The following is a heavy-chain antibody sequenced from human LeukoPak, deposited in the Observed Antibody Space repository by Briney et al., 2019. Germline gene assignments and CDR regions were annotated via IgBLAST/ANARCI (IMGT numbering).Heavy chain of an antibody. D-gene: IGHD6-13*01. CDR1: GYAFTSYG. Sequence: ASVKVSCKASGYAFTSYGISWVRQAPGQGLEWMGWISAYNGNTNYAQKLQGRGAMTTDTSTSTAYMELRSLRSDDTAVYYCSSGPDLAAAENWYFDLWGRGTLVTVSS. J-gene: IGHJ2*01. V-gene: IGHV1-18*04. CDR2: ISAYNGNT. CDR3: SSGPDLAAAENWYFDL.